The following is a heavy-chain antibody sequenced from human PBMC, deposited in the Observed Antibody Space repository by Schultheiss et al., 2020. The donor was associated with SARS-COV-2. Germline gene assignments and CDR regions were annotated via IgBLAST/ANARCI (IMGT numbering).Heavy chain of an antibody. D-gene: IGHD3-9*01. J-gene: IGHJ6*02. CDR1: GGSISSGDYY. V-gene: IGHV4-30-4*01. CDR2: IYYSGST. CDR3: AREFKIRYPYGMDV. Sequence: SETLSLTCTVSGGSISSGDYYWSWIRQPPGKGLEWIGYIYYSGSTYYNPSLKSRVTISVDTSKDQFSLKLSSVTAADTAVYYCAREFKIRYPYGMDVWGQGTTVTVSS.